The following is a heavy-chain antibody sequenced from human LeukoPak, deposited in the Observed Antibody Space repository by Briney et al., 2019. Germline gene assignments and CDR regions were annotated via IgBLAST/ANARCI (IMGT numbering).Heavy chain of an antibody. CDR1: GYTFTSYA. CDR2: INAGNGNT. J-gene: IGHJ6*02. V-gene: IGHV1-3*01. Sequence: ASVKVSCKASGYTFTSYAMHWVRQAPGQRLEWMGWINAGNGNTKYSQKFQGRVTITRDTSASTACMELSSLRSEDTAVYYCAIAFWLAAPSVWGQGTTVTVSS. CDR3: AIAFWLAAPSV. D-gene: IGHD3-9*01.